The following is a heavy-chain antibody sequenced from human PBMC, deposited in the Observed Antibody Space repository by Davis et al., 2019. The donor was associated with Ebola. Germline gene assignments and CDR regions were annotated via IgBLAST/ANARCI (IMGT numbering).Heavy chain of an antibody. CDR1: GYTFTSYG. D-gene: IGHD4-17*01. Sequence: ASVKVSCKASGYTFTSYGISWVRQAPGQGLEWMGWISAYNGNTNYAQKLQGRVTMTRDTSTSTVYMELSSLRSEDTAVYYCAREYGDYGAEYFQHWGQGTLVTVSS. J-gene: IGHJ1*01. V-gene: IGHV1-18*01. CDR3: AREYGDYGAEYFQH. CDR2: ISAYNGNT.